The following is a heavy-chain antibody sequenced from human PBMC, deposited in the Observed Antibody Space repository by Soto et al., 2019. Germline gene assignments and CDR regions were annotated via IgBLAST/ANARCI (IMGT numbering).Heavy chain of an antibody. CDR2: INPESTTL. J-gene: IGHJ5*02. V-gene: IGHV3-74*01. CDR3: TKATFGAWES. Sequence: EAQLVESGGGLVQPGGSLTLSCTASEITLNIYWMHWIRQAPGKGLVWVSRINPESTTLTYADSVTGRFTISRHSAKNTLYLQMNGLSAEDTAIYYCTKATFGAWESWGQGTLVTVSS. CDR1: EITLNIYW. D-gene: IGHD1-26*01.